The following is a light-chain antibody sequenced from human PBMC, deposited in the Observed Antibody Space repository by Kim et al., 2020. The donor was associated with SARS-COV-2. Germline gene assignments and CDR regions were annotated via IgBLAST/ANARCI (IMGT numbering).Light chain of an antibody. V-gene: IGKV3-20*01. CDR1: QSVSSSY. CDR3: QQYGSSPPYT. J-gene: IGKJ2*01. Sequence: EIVLTQSPATLSLSPGERATLSCRASQSVSSSYLAWYQQKPGQAPRLLIYGASSRATGIPDRFSGSGSGTDFTLTISRLEPEDFAVYYCQQYGSSPPYTFGQGTKLEI. CDR2: GAS.